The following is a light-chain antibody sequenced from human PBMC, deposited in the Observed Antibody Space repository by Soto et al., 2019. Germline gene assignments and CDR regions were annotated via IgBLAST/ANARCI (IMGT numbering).Light chain of an antibody. CDR1: QGISSY. V-gene: IGKV1D-12*01. CDR2: AAS. J-gene: IGKJ5*01. CDR3: QQDSSCPLT. Sequence: DIQITQSPSSLSASTGARVTITCRASQGISSYLAWYQQKPGKAPKLLIYAASSLQSGVPSRFSGSASGTYFTLTISSLQPEDFATYYCQQDSSCPLTFGQGTRLEIK.